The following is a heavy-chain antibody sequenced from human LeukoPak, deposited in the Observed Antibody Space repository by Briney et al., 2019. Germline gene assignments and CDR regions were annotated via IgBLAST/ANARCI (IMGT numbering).Heavy chain of an antibody. CDR3: ARRDTAMVRGGAFDI. CDR1: GYTFTSYY. Sequence: ASVKVSCKASGYTFTSYYMHWVRQAPGQGLEWMGIINPSGGSTSYAQKLQGRVTMNRDKSTSTVYMELSSLRSEDTAVYYCARRDTAMVRGGAFDIWGQGTMVTVSS. D-gene: IGHD5-18*01. CDR2: INPSGGST. J-gene: IGHJ3*02. V-gene: IGHV1-46*01.